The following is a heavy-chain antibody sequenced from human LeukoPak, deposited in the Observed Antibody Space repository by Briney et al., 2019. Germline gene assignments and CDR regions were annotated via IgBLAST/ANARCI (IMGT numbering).Heavy chain of an antibody. V-gene: IGHV3-21*01. CDR3: ARMVGAGY. J-gene: IGHJ4*02. CDR1: GFTFSSYS. Sequence: SGGSLRLSCAASGFTFSSYSMKWVRQAPGRGVEWVSSISSSSSYIYYADSVKGRFTISRDNAKNSLYLQMNSLRAEDTAVYYCARMVGAGYWGQGTLVTVSS. D-gene: IGHD2-8*01. CDR2: ISSSSSYI.